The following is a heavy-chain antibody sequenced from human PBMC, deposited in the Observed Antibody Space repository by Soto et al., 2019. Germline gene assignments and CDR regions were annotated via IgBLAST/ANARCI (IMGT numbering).Heavy chain of an antibody. CDR1: GFTFSSYG. V-gene: IGHV3-33*01. CDR2: IWYDGSNK. D-gene: IGHD2-2*01. CDR3: ARQIVSEIVVVPAATERRIESAFDI. J-gene: IGHJ3*02. Sequence: GGSLRLSCAASGFTFSSYGMHWVRQAPGKGLEWVAVIWYDGSNKYYADSVKGRLTISRDNSKNTLYLQMNSLRAEDTAVYYCARQIVSEIVVVPAATERRIESAFDIWGQGTMVTVSS.